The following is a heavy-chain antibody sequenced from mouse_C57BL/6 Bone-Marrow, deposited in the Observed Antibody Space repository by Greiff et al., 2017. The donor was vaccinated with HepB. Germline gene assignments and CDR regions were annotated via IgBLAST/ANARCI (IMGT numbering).Heavy chain of an antibody. J-gene: IGHJ1*03. CDR1: GFNIKDYY. CDR3: ASPLTTVVAEWYFDV. CDR2: IDPEDGET. V-gene: IGHV14-2*01. D-gene: IGHD1-1*01. Sequence: VQLQQSGAELVKPGASVKLSCTASGFNIKDYYMHWVKQRTEQGLEWIGRIDPEDGETKYAPKFQGKATITADTSSNTAYLQLSSLTSEDTAVYYCASPLTTVVAEWYFDVWGTGTTVTVSS.